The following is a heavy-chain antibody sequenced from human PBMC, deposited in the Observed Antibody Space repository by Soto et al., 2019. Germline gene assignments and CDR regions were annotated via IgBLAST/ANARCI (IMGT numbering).Heavy chain of an antibody. CDR3: DRAARWLQSRYFDL. CDR1: GFTFSNYD. Sequence: EVQLVESGGGSVQPGGSLRLSCAASGFTFSNYDMHWVRQVTGRGLEWVSAIDIAGNTYYPDSVKGRFTISRDKAKNSLYLQINSPRAGDTAVYYCDRAARWLQSRYFDLWGRGTLVTVSS. D-gene: IGHD5-12*01. V-gene: IGHV3-13*01. CDR2: IDIAGNT. J-gene: IGHJ2*01.